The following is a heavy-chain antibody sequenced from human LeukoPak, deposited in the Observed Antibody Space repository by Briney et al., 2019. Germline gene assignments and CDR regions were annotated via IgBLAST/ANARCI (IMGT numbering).Heavy chain of an antibody. CDR1: GFTFSTYG. D-gene: IGHD3-10*01. J-gene: IGHJ3*02. Sequence: GGSLRLSCAASGFTFSTYGMHWVRQAPGKGLEWVSFIRYVGINKYYADSVKGRFTISRDNSKNTLYLQMNSLRPEDTALYYCAKEGDYYGSGSRRGAFDMWGQGTMVTVS. CDR2: IRYVGINK. CDR3: AKEGDYYGSGSRRGAFDM. V-gene: IGHV3-30*02.